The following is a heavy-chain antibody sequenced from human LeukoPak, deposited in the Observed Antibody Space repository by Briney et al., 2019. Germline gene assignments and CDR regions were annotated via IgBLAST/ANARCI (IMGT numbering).Heavy chain of an antibody. Sequence: SETLSLTCTVSGGSISSDYWSWIRQPPGKGLEWIGYIYYSGTTNYNPSLKSRVTISVDTSKNQFSLKLSSVTAADTAVYYCARGLTIVGSTSFHFWGQGALVTVSS. V-gene: IGHV4-59*01. CDR2: IYYSGTT. CDR1: GGSISSDY. J-gene: IGHJ4*02. CDR3: ARGLTIVGSTSFHF. D-gene: IGHD1-26*01.